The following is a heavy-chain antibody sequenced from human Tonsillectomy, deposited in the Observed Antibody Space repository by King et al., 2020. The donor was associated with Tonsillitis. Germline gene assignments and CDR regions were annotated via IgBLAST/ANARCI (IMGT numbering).Heavy chain of an antibody. Sequence: MQLQESGPGLVKPSETLSLTCTVSGGSISSYYWSWIRQPPGKGLEWIGYIYYSGSTNYNPSLKSRVTISVDTSKNQFSLNLKSVTAADTAVYYCSRSTTLTHGGTPLEVDYWGQGTLVTVSS. CDR2: IYYSGST. J-gene: IGHJ4*02. V-gene: IGHV4-59*08. D-gene: IGHD4-23*01. CDR1: GGSISSYY. CDR3: SRSTTLTHGGTPLEVDY.